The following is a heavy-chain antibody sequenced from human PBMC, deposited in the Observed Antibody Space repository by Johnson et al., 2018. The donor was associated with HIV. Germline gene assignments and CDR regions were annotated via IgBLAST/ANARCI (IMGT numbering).Heavy chain of an antibody. CDR2: ISYDGSNK. D-gene: IGHD3-10*01. J-gene: IGHJ3*02. Sequence: QVQLVESGGGVVQPGRSLRLSCAASGFTFSSYAMHWVRQAPGKGLEWVAVISYDGSNKYYADSVKGRFTISRDNSKNTLYLQMNSLRAEDTAVYYCASDGNYYGLSGAFDIWGQGTMVTVSS. CDR3: ASDGNYYGLSGAFDI. V-gene: IGHV3-30-3*01. CDR1: GFTFSSYA.